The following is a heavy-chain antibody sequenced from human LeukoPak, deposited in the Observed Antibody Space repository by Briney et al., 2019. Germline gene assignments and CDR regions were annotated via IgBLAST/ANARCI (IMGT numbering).Heavy chain of an antibody. Sequence: SEALSLTCGVYGGSFSGYYWSWIRQPPGKGLEWIGEINHSGSTNYNPSLKSRVTISVDTSKNQFSLKLSSVTAADTAVYYCARGQPWFDPWGQGTLVTVSS. CDR1: GGSFSGYY. CDR2: INHSGST. D-gene: IGHD2-2*01. CDR3: ARGQPWFDP. V-gene: IGHV4-34*01. J-gene: IGHJ5*02.